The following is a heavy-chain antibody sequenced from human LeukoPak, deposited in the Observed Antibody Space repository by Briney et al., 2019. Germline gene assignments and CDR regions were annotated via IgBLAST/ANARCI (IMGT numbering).Heavy chain of an antibody. Sequence: GESLKISCKGSGYRFTTYWIGWVRPMPGKGLEWMGIIYPGDSDTRYSPSFEGQVTISDDKSISTAYLQWSSLKASGNAMYYCAKSYTSAPAEAFDIWGQGTMVTVSS. CDR2: IYPGDSDT. D-gene: IGHD3-10*01. CDR1: GYRFTTYW. J-gene: IGHJ3*02. V-gene: IGHV5-51*01. CDR3: AKSYTSAPAEAFDI.